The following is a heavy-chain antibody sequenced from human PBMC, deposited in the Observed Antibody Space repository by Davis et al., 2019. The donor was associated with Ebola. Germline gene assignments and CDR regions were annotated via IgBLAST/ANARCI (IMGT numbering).Heavy chain of an antibody. CDR2: IWYDGSNK. J-gene: IGHJ4*02. CDR3: ARPPRTIFAAGWADY. Sequence: GESLKISCAASGFTFSSYGMHWVRQAPGKGLEWAAVIWYDGSNKYYADSVKGRFTISRDNSKNTLYLQMNSLRAEDTAVYYCARPPRTIFAAGWADYWGQGTLVTVSS. V-gene: IGHV3-33*01. CDR1: GFTFSSYG. D-gene: IGHD6-13*01.